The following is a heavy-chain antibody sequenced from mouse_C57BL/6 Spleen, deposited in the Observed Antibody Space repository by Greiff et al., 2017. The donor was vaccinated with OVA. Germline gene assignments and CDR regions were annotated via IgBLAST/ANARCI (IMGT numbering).Heavy chain of an antibody. CDR2: IYPGDGDT. J-gene: IGHJ1*03. CDR3: ARTAWDGSWYFDV. V-gene: IGHV1-80*01. CDR1: GYAFRSYW. D-gene: IGHD4-1*01. Sequence: VMLVESGAELVKPGASVKISCKASGYAFRSYWMNWVKQRPGKGLEWIGQIYPGDGDTNYNGKFKGKATLTADKSSSTAYMQLSSLTSEDSAVYFCARTAWDGSWYFDVWGTVTTFTVSS.